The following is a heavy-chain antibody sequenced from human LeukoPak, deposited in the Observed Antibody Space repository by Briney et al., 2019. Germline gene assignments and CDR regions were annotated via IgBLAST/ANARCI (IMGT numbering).Heavy chain of an antibody. CDR2: LYFSGST. CDR3: ARGIAGEWLPI. D-gene: IGHD3-3*01. Sequence: SETLSLTCTVSGNSISNYYWMWLPQPPGKGLEWIGYLYFSGSTNYNPSLKSRVTISVDTSKNQFSLKLSSVTAADTAMYYCARGIAGEWLPIWGQGTLVTVSS. CDR1: GNSISNYY. J-gene: IGHJ4*02. V-gene: IGHV4-59*01.